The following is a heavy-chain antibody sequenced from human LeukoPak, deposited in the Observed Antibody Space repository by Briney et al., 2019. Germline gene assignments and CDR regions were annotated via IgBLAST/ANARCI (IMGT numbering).Heavy chain of an antibody. V-gene: IGHV1-18*01. Sequence: ASVKVSCKASGYTFTSYGISWVRQAPGQGLEWMGWISAYNGNTNYAQKLQGRVTMTTDTSTSTAYMELRSLRSDDTAVYYCATWFDFSSWSSMEIFDIWXQGTMVTVSS. CDR2: ISAYNGNT. CDR1: GYTFTSYG. CDR3: ATWFDFSSWSSMEIFDI. D-gene: IGHD6-13*01. J-gene: IGHJ3*02.